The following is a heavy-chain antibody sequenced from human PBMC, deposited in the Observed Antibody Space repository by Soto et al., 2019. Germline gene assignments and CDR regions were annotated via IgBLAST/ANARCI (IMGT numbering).Heavy chain of an antibody. D-gene: IGHD6-6*01. CDR2: IWYDGSNK. CDR1: GFTFSSYG. V-gene: IGHV3-33*01. Sequence: QVQLVESGGGVVQPGRSLRLSCAASGFTFSSYGMHWVRQAPGKGLEWVAVIWYDGSNKYYADSVKGRFTISRDNSKNTLYLQMNSLRAEDTAVYYWARDLSSSPSKYYYYYGMDVWGQGTTVTVSS. CDR3: ARDLSSSPSKYYYYYGMDV. J-gene: IGHJ6*02.